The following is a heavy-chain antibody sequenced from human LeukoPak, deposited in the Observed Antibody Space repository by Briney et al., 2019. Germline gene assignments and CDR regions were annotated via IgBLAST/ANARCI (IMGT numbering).Heavy chain of an antibody. J-gene: IGHJ4*02. D-gene: IGHD1-26*01. V-gene: IGHV3-64*01. CDR2: ISSNGDNT. Sequence: GGSLRLSCAASGFTFSSYAMHWVRQAPGKGLEYVSAISSNGDNTYYANSVKGRFTISRDNSKNTLYLQMASLRGEDTAVYYCARAPREGFSGSYHDYWGQGTLVTVSS. CDR1: GFTFSSYA. CDR3: ARAPREGFSGSYHDY.